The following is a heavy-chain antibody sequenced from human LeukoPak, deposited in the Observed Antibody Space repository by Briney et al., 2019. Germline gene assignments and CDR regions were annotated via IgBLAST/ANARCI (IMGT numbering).Heavy chain of an antibody. CDR1: GLTFSGYE. J-gene: IGHJ4*02. V-gene: IGHV3-23*01. Sequence: GGSLRLSCEASGLTFSGYEMNWVRQAPGKGLEWVSSLSGSGDSTYYADPVRGRFTISRDNSKNTLYLQMNSLIAEDTAVYYCAKVNYYDSSGYYVPYYFDCWGQGTLVTVSS. CDR3: AKVNYYDSSGYYVPYYFDC. CDR2: LSGSGDST. D-gene: IGHD3-22*01.